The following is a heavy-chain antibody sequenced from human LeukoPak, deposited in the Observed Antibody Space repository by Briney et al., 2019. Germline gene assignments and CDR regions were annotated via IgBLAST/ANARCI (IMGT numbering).Heavy chain of an antibody. Sequence: PGGSLRLSCAASGFTFSSYAMNWVRQAPGKGLEWVSAICSNDNNTYYANSVKGRFTISRDNSKNTLSLQLNSLRAEDTAVYYCAREVAVGPFDYWGQGTLVTVSS. V-gene: IGHV3-23*01. J-gene: IGHJ4*02. CDR3: AREVAVGPFDY. CDR1: GFTFSSYA. D-gene: IGHD6-19*01. CDR2: ICSNDNNT.